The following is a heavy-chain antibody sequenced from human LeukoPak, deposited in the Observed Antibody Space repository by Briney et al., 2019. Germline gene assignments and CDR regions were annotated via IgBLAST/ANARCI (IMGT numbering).Heavy chain of an antibody. D-gene: IGHD3-10*01. V-gene: IGHV1-2*02. CDR2: INPNSGGT. CDR1: GYTFTGYY. CDR3: ATDFSLWFGEARGY. J-gene: IGHJ4*02. Sequence: ASVKVSCKASGYTFTGYYMHWVRQAPGQGLEWMGWINPNSGGTNYAQKFQGRVTMTRDTSISTAYMELSRLRSDDTAVYYCATDFSLWFGEARGYWGQGTLVTVSS.